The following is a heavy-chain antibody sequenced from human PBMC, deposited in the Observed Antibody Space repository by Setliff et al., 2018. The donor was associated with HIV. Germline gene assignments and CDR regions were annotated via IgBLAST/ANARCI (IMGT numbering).Heavy chain of an antibody. J-gene: IGHJ6*02. CDR2: IHSGGST. Sequence: PGGSLRLSCAASGFTFRNYKFNWVRQAPGRGLEWVSVIHSGGSTYYADSVKGRFIISRDNSKNTLYLQMNSLRAEDTAVYYCARDPGRYNGMDVWGQGTTVTVSS. D-gene: IGHD1-20*01. CDR3: ARDPGRYNGMDV. V-gene: IGHV3-66*01. CDR1: GFTFRNYK.